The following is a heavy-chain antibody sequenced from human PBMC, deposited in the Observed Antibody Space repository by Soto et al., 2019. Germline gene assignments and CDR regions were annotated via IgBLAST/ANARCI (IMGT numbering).Heavy chain of an antibody. CDR2: ISCSGGST. CDR1: GFTFSSYA. CDR3: AKDSVPAAIFKNWSDP. D-gene: IGHD2-2*01. V-gene: IGHV3-23*01. J-gene: IGHJ5*02. Sequence: PGGSLRLSCAASGFTFSSYAMSWFRQAPGKWLEWVSAISCSGGSTYYADSVKGRSTNSRDNSKNTLYLQMNSLRAEDTAVYYCAKDSVPAAIFKNWSDPWGQGT.